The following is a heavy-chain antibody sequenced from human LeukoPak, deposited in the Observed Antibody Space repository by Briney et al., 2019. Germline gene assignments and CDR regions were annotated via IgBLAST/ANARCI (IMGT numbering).Heavy chain of an antibody. CDR1: GGSFSGYY. CDR3: ARSGVNCSGGSCHFDY. V-gene: IGHV4-34*01. Sequence: SQTLSLTCAVYGGSFSGYYWSWIRQPPGKGLEWTGEINHSGSTNYNPSLKSRVTISVDTSKNQFSLKLSSVTAADTAVYYCARSGVNCSGGSCHFDYWGQGTLVTVSS. D-gene: IGHD2-15*01. J-gene: IGHJ4*02. CDR2: INHSGST.